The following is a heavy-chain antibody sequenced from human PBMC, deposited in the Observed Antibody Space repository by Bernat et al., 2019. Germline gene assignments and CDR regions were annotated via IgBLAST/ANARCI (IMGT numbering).Heavy chain of an antibody. J-gene: IGHJ4*02. CDR2: ISGSGGST. Sequence: EVQLLESGGGLVQPGWSLRLSCAASGFTFSSYAMRWVRQAPGKGLEWVSAISGSGGSTYYADSVKGRFTISRDNSKNTLYLQMNSLRAEDTAVYYCAKAIVLMVYAPLFDYWGQGTLVTVSS. CDR1: GFTFSSYA. D-gene: IGHD2-8*01. CDR3: AKAIVLMVYAPLFDY. V-gene: IGHV3-23*01.